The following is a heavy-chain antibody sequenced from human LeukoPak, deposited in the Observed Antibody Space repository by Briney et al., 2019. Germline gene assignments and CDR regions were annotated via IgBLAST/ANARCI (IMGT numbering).Heavy chain of an antibody. D-gene: IGHD5-24*01. CDR1: GGTFSGYA. Sequence: SVKVSCKASGGTFSGYAISWVRQAPGQGLEWMGGIIPIFGTANYAQKFQGRVTITTDESTSTAYMELSSLRSEDTAVYYCARGRWLQLGDAFDIWGQGTMVTVSS. CDR2: IIPIFGTA. J-gene: IGHJ3*02. V-gene: IGHV1-69*05. CDR3: ARGRWLQLGDAFDI.